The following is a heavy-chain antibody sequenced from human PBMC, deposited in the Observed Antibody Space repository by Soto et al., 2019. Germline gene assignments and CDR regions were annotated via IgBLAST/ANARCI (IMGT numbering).Heavy chain of an antibody. CDR1: GGSISSGGYY. D-gene: IGHD4-17*01. J-gene: IGHJ3*02. CDR3: ARDATVVTPHDAFDI. CDR2: IYYSGST. V-gene: IGHV4-31*03. Sequence: SETLSLTCTVSGGSISSGGYYWSWIRRHPGKGLEWIGYIYYSGSTYYNPSLKSRVTISVDTSKNQFSLKLSSVTAADTAVYYCARDATVVTPHDAFDIWGQGTMVTVSS.